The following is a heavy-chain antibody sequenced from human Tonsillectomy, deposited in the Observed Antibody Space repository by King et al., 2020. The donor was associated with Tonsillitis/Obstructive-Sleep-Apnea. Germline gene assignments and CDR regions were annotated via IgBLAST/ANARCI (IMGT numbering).Heavy chain of an antibody. Sequence: VQLQESGPGLVKPSETLSLTCTVSGGSISSYYWSWIRQPPGKGLEWIGYIYYSGSPNYNPSLKSRVTLSVDTSKNQFSLKLSSVTAADTALYYCARESDSGDYYPSGAFDIWGQGTMVTVSS. V-gene: IGHV4-59*01. CDR2: IYYSGSP. CDR1: GGSISSYY. CDR3: ARESDSGDYYPSGAFDI. D-gene: IGHD3-22*01. J-gene: IGHJ3*02.